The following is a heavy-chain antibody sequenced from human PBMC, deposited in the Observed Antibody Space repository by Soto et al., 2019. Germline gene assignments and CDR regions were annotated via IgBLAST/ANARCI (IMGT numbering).Heavy chain of an antibody. CDR1: GFTFTNHA. D-gene: IGHD1-26*01. V-gene: IGHV3-23*01. CDR2: ISGSGGST. J-gene: IGHJ6*02. Sequence: PGGSLRLSCAASGFTFTNHAMSWVRQAPGRGLEWVSAISGSGGSTYYADSVKGRFTISRDNSKNTLYLQMNSLRAEDTAVYYCAKDGGGVSGSYFSFYYYYGMDVWGQGTTVTVSS. CDR3: AKDGGGVSGSYFSFYYYYGMDV.